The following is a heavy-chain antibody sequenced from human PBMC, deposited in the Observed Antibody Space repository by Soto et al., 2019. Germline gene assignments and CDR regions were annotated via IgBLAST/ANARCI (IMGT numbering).Heavy chain of an antibody. V-gene: IGHV3-33*01. Sequence: QVQLVESGGGVVQPERSLTLSCAASGFTFSSCGMHWVRQAPGKGLEWVAVIWHDGMNKYYADSVRGRFTISRDNSKNTLYLQMNSLRAEDTAVYYCARDRGSDDPIDYWGQGTLVTVSS. J-gene: IGHJ4*02. CDR3: ARDRGSDDPIDY. CDR1: GFTFSSCG. CDR2: IWHDGMNK. D-gene: IGHD3-10*01.